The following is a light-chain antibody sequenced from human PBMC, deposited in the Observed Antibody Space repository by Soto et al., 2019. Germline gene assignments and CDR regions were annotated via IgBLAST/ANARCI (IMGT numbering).Light chain of an antibody. CDR1: SSNIGTGYD. CDR2: DNT. V-gene: IGLV1-40*01. CDR3: QSFDTSLRGSV. J-gene: IGLJ1*01. Sequence: QSVLTQPPSVSGAPGQRVTIYCTGSSSNIGTGYDVHWYQQLPGTAPKLLIYDNTNRPSGVPDRFSGSKSGTSASLAITGLQAEDEADYYCQSFDTSLRGSVFGSGTKLTVL.